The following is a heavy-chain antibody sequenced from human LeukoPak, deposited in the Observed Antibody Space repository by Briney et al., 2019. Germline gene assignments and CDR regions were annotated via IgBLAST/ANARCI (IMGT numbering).Heavy chain of an antibody. CDR1: GFTFDDYA. V-gene: IGHV3-9*01. Sequence: GRSLRLSCAASGFTFDDYAMHWLRHAPGKGLEWVSGISWNSGSIGYADSVKGRFTISRDNAKNSLYLQMNSLRAEDTALYYCAKGYSYGYVIDYWGQGTLVTVSS. J-gene: IGHJ4*02. CDR3: AKGYSYGYVIDY. CDR2: ISWNSGSI. D-gene: IGHD5-18*01.